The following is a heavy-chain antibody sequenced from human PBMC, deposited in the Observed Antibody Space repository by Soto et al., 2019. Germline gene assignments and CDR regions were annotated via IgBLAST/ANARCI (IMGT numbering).Heavy chain of an antibody. V-gene: IGHV1-69*13. J-gene: IGHJ4*02. CDR3: ARGPYYYDSTEEGFDYFDY. D-gene: IGHD3-22*01. CDR2: IIPIFGTA. CDR1: GGTFSSYA. Sequence: SVKVSCKASGGTFSSYAISWVRQAPGQGLEWMGGIIPIFGTANYAQKFQGRVTITADESTSTAYMELSSLRSEDTAVYYCARGPYYYDSTEEGFDYFDYWGQGTLVTVSS.